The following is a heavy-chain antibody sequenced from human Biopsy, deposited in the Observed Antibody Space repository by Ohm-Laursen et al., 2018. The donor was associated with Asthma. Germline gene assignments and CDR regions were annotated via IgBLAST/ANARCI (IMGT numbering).Heavy chain of an antibody. CDR3: APDFPKDYVRYNFQF. Sequence: EASVKVSCKISGYSPTDLSMHWVRQAPGQGLEWMGGHDHEEGGTVNARRFQGRVTMTEDTSTDTAYMELSSLSSDDTAVYYCAPDFPKDYVRYNFQFWGQGTLVTVSS. CDR2: HDHEEGGT. CDR1: GYSPTDLS. V-gene: IGHV1-24*01. J-gene: IGHJ4*02. D-gene: IGHD4-17*01.